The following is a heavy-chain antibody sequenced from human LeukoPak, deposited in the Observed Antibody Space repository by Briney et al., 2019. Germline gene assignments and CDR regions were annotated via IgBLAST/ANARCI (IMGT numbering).Heavy chain of an antibody. CDR2: INPTGGGT. CDR3: ARDSS. Sequence: ASVKVSCKASGYTFTGYYMHWVRQVPGQGLGWMGVINPTGGGTTYAQRFQGRVTMTRDTSTSTVHMELSSLRSEDTAVYYCARDSSWGQGTLVTVSS. V-gene: IGHV1-46*01. CDR1: GYTFTGYY. D-gene: IGHD6-13*01. J-gene: IGHJ4*02.